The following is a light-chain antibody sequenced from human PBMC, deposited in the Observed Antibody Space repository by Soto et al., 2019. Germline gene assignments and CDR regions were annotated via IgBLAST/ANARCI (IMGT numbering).Light chain of an antibody. CDR3: QQLNSPRNT. CDR2: AAS. J-gene: IGKJ2*01. CDR1: QGISSY. V-gene: IGKV1-9*01. Sequence: DIQLTQSPSFLSASVGDRVTITCRASQGISSYLAWYQQKPGKAPKLLIYAASTLQSGVPSRFSGSGSGTEFTLTISSLQPEDFATYYCQQLNSPRNTFGQGTKLEIK.